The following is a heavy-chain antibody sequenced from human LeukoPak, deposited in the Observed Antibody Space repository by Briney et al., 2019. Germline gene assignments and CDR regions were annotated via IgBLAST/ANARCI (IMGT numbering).Heavy chain of an antibody. CDR2: ISGSGDTT. CDR3: AKSRGESRGASNY. Sequence: GGSLRLSCAASGFTFSSYAMNWVRQAPGKGLEWVSFISGSGDTTYYADSVKGRFTISRDNSKNTLYLQMNSLRAEDTAVYHCAKSRGESRGASNYWGQGTLVTVSS. CDR1: GFTFSSYA. D-gene: IGHD1-26*01. J-gene: IGHJ4*02. V-gene: IGHV3-23*01.